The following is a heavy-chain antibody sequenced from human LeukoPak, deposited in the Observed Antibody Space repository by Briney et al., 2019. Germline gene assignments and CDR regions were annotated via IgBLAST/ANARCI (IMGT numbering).Heavy chain of an antibody. CDR3: GKYLQTSVGANDY. D-gene: IGHD1-26*01. J-gene: IGHJ4*02. V-gene: IGHV3-23*01. CDR1: GFTFSSYP. CDR2: ISGSGGAT. Sequence: GGSLRLSCAASGFTFSSYPMNWVRQAPGKGLEGVSGISGSGGATFYGDSVQGRFTISRDNSRDTLYLQMNSLTAEDTAVYYCGKYLQTSVGANDYWGQGTLVTVSS.